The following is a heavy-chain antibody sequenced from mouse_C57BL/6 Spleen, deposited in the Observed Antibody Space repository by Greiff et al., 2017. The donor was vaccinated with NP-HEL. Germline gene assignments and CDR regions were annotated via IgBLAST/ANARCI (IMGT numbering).Heavy chain of an antibody. Sequence: EVQLQQSGPELVKPGASVKISCKASGYTFTDYYMNWVKQSHGKSLEWIGDINPNNGGTSYNQKFKGKATLTVDKSSSTAYMELRSLTSEDSAVYYCARSLEYFDYWGQGTTLTVSS. CDR1: GYTFTDYY. V-gene: IGHV1-26*01. CDR2: INPNNGGT. J-gene: IGHJ2*01. CDR3: ARSLEYFDY.